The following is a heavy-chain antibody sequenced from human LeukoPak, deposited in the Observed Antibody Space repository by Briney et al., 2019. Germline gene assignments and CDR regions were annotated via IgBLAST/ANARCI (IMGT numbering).Heavy chain of an antibody. CDR1: GFTFGDYA. CDR2: IRSKAYGGTT. D-gene: IGHD1-26*01. CDR3: TRGGVIVGATRRAFDY. Sequence: GGSLRLSCTAPGFTFGDYAMSWVRQAPGKGLEWVGFIRSKAYGGTTEYAASVKGRFTISRDDSKSIAYLQMNSLKTEDTAVYYCTRGGVIVGATRRAFDYWGQGTLVTVSS. V-gene: IGHV3-49*04. J-gene: IGHJ4*02.